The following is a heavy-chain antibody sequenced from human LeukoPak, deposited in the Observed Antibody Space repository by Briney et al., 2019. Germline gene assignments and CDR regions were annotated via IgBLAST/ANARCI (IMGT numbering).Heavy chain of an antibody. D-gene: IGHD2-15*01. V-gene: IGHV3-23*01. Sequence: PGGSLRLSCAASGFTFSSYAMSWVRQAPGKGLEWVSAISGSGGSTYYADSVKGRFTISRDNAKNSLYLQMNSLRAEDTAVYYCARERVVTRYFDYWGQGTLVTVSS. J-gene: IGHJ4*02. CDR3: ARERVVTRYFDY. CDR2: ISGSGGST. CDR1: GFTFSSYA.